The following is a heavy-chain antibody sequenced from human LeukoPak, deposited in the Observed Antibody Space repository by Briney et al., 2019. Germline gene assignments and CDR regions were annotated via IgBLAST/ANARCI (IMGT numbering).Heavy chain of an antibody. CDR3: ARGSRTTGTTSRGPQSFDY. V-gene: IGHV4-34*01. CDR2: INHSGST. Sequence: PSETLSFTCAVYGGSFSGYYWSWIRQPPGKGLEWIGEINHSGSTNYNPSLKSRVTISVDTSKNQFSLKLSSVTAADTAVYYCARGSRTTGTTSRGPQSFDYWGQGTLVTVSS. D-gene: IGHD1-1*01. J-gene: IGHJ4*02. CDR1: GGSFSGYY.